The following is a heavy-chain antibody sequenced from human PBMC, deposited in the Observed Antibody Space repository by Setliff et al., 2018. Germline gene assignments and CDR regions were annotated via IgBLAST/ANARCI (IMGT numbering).Heavy chain of an antibody. J-gene: IGHJ6*03. D-gene: IGHD3-10*01. V-gene: IGHV4-34*01. Sequence: PSETLSLTCAVYGGSFSGYYWSWIRQPPGKGLEWVATIYYSGSTYSNPSLKSRLIISVDAPDNQFSVKLSSVTAADTAVYYCARHKSNGSGSYPSLYMDVWGKGIMVTVSS. CDR1: GGSFSGYY. CDR3: ARHKSNGSGSYPSLYMDV. CDR2: IYYSGST.